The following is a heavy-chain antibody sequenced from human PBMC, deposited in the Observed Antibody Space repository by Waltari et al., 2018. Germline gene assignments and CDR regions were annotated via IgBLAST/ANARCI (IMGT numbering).Heavy chain of an antibody. CDR1: GYTFTSYA. CDR3: AREGFPMIVVVRHAFDI. V-gene: IGHV1-3*01. D-gene: IGHD3-22*01. CDR2: INDGNGNT. Sequence: QVQLVQSGAEVKKPGASVKVSCKASGYTFTSYAMHWVRQAPGQRLEWMGWINDGNGNTKYSQKFQGRVTITRDTSASTAYMELSSLRSEDTAVYYCAREGFPMIVVVRHAFDIWGQGTMVTVSS. J-gene: IGHJ3*02.